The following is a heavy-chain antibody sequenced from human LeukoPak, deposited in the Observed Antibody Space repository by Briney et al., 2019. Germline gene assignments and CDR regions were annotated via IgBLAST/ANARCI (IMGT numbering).Heavy chain of an antibody. D-gene: IGHD6-13*01. CDR2: IYYSGST. CDR1: GGSISSGGYY. J-gene: IGHJ4*02. Sequence: SQTLSLTCTVSGGSISSGGYYWSWIRRHPGKGLEWIGYIYYSGSTYYNPSLKSRVTISVDTSKNQFSLKLSSVTAADTAVYYCARTDSSSSPSIFDYWGQGTLVTVSS. CDR3: ARTDSSSSPSIFDY. V-gene: IGHV4-31*03.